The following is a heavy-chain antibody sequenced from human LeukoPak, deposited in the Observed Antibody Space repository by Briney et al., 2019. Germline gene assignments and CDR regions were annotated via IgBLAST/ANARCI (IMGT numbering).Heavy chain of an antibody. D-gene: IGHD3-22*01. J-gene: IGHJ4*02. Sequence: GRSVRLSCEASVLTFSRHGMFWARQARGKGLECLPIIWYDGSNKYYADSVKGRFTISRDNPNNTLYLQMNSLRAEDTAVYYCARSGRGYYDSLDHWGQGDLVTVSS. V-gene: IGHV3-33*07. CDR1: VLTFSRHG. CDR3: ARSGRGYYDSLDH. CDR2: IWYDGSNK.